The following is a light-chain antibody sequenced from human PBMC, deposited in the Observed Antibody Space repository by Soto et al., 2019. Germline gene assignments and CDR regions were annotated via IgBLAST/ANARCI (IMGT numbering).Light chain of an antibody. J-gene: IGKJ1*01. CDR3: QNFDSAPQT. CDR2: EAS. CDR1: QGIRHY. V-gene: IGKV1-27*01. Sequence: IQMTQSPSSRSASLGDRVTITCRASQGIRHYLAWYQQKPGKVPKLLIYEASNLQSGVPSRFRGGGSGTECTLTISSLKNEDGSTYYCQNFDSAPQTFGQGTKVDIK.